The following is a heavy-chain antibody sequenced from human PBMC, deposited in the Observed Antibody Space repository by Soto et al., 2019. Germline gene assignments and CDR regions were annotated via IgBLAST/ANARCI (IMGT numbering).Heavy chain of an antibody. D-gene: IGHD6-19*01. CDR1: GDSVSSNSAA. J-gene: IGHJ6*02. V-gene: IGHV6-1*01. Sequence: SQTLSRTYDISGDSVSSNSAAWNWIRQSPSRGLEWLGRTYYRSKWYNDYAVSVKSRITINPDTSKNQFSLQLNSVTPEDTAVYYCARDHHSSGWYYYYGMDVWGQGTTVTVSS. CDR3: ARDHHSSGWYYYYGMDV. CDR2: TYYRSKWYN.